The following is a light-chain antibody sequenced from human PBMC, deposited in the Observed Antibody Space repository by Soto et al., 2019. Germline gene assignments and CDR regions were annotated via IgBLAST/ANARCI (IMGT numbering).Light chain of an antibody. CDR3: QHHNSYSEA. J-gene: IGKJ1*01. CDR1: QTISSW. Sequence: DIQMTQSPSTLSGSVGDRVTITCRASQTISSWLAWYQQKPGKAPKLLIYKASTLKSGVPSRFSGSGSETEFTLTISSLQPDDFATYYCQHHNSYSEAFGQGTKVDIK. V-gene: IGKV1-5*03. CDR2: KAS.